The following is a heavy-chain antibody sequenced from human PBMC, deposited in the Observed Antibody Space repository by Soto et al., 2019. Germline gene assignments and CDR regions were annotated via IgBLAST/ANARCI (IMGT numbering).Heavy chain of an antibody. CDR3: AGDRDGRAFDI. Sequence: GASLRLACPASGFTFSTKYMSWVRQAPGKGLEWVSVIYSGGSTFYADSVKGRFTISRDNSKNTLYLQMNSLRAEDTAVYYCAGDRDGRAFDIWGQGTMVTVSS. CDR1: GFTFSTKY. CDR2: IYSGGST. V-gene: IGHV3-66*01. J-gene: IGHJ3*02.